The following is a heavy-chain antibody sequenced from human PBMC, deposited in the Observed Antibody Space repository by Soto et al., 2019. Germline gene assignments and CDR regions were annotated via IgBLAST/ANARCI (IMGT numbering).Heavy chain of an antibody. CDR2: IYSGGST. V-gene: IGHV3-66*01. D-gene: IGHD3-3*01. Sequence: PGGSLRLSCAASGLTVSSNYMSWVRQAPGKGLEWVSVIYSGGSTYYADSVKGRFTISRDNSKNTLYLQMNSLRAEDTAVYYCARVGRGSGPYYYYYYYMDVWGKGTTVTVSS. J-gene: IGHJ6*03. CDR3: ARVGRGSGPYYYYYYYMDV. CDR1: GLTVSSNY.